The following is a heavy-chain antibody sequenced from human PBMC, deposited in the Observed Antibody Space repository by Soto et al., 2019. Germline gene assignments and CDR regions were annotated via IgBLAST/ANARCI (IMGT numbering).Heavy chain of an antibody. Sequence: SETLSLTCTVSGGSIISGDYYWSWIRQPPGKGLEWIGYIYYSGSTYYNPSLKSRVTISVDTSKNQFSLKLSSVTAADTAVYYCARSDIVVVPAANPYYFDYWGQGTLVTVSS. CDR1: GGSIISGDYY. J-gene: IGHJ4*02. CDR2: IYYSGST. CDR3: ARSDIVVVPAANPYYFDY. V-gene: IGHV4-30-4*01. D-gene: IGHD2-2*01.